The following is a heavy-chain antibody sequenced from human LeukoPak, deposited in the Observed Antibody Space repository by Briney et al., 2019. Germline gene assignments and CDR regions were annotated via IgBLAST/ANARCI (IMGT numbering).Heavy chain of an antibody. CDR3: ASMGNVNCFDY. CDR1: GFTFNNYA. CDR2: ISYDGSNK. Sequence: PGGSLRLSCAASGFTFNNYAMNWVRQAPGKGLEWVAVISYDGSNKYYADSVKGRFTISRDNSKNTLYLQMNSLRAEDTAVYYCASMGNVNCFDYWGQGTLVTVSS. D-gene: IGHD1-1*01. V-gene: IGHV3-30*03. J-gene: IGHJ4*02.